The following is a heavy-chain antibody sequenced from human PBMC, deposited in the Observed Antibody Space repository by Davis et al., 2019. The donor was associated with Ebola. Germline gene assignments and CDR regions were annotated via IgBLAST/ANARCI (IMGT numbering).Heavy chain of an antibody. CDR1: GFTFSSYW. V-gene: IGHV3-23*01. Sequence: PGGSLRLSCAASGFTFSSYWMSWVRQAPGKGLEWVSTIGGSGASTYYADSVKGRFTISRDNSKNTLYLQMNSLRAEDTAVYYCAKAPSYSGSYRPAVDYWGQGTLVTVSS. D-gene: IGHD1-26*01. CDR2: IGGSGAST. J-gene: IGHJ4*02. CDR3: AKAPSYSGSYRPAVDY.